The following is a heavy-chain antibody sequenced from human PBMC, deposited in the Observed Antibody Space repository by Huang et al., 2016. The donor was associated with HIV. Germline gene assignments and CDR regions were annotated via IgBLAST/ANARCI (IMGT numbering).Heavy chain of an antibody. V-gene: IGHV1-3*01. CDR1: GYTFANYA. CDR2: IDAGSGNT. CDR3: ARVGWPSSYYYYYYMDV. Sequence: QVHLVQSGAEVKKPGAAVKVSCKASGYTFANYAIHWVRQASGQRLEWMGNIDAGSGNTKYPQKFQGRVTITRDTSAITAYMELRGLTSEDTAVYYCARVGWPSSYYYYYYMDVWGKGTMVTVSS. J-gene: IGHJ6*03.